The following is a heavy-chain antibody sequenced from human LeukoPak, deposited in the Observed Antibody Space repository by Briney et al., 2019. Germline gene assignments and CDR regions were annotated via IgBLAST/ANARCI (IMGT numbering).Heavy chain of an antibody. CDR2: INHSGST. V-gene: IGHV4-34*01. CDR1: GGSFSGYY. D-gene: IGHD2-21*01. Sequence: SETLSLTCAVYGGSFSGYYWSWIRQPPGKGLEWIGEINHSGSTNYNPSLKSRVTISVDTSKNQFSLKLSSVTAADTAVYYCARGLSIGPADYWGQGTLATVSS. J-gene: IGHJ4*02. CDR3: ARGLSIGPADY.